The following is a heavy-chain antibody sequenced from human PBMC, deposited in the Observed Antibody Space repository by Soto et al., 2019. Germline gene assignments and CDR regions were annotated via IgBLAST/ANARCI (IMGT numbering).Heavy chain of an antibody. J-gene: IGHJ5*02. Sequence: SESLSLTCTVSGGSISSGEYYWSWIRQPPGKGLEWIGYIYYSGSTYYNPSLKSRITISVDTSKNQFSLKLSSVTAADTAVYYCARERPDGARLDPWGQGTLVTVSS. CDR3: ARERPDGARLDP. D-gene: IGHD6-6*01. V-gene: IGHV4-30-4*01. CDR2: IYYSGST. CDR1: GGSISSGEYY.